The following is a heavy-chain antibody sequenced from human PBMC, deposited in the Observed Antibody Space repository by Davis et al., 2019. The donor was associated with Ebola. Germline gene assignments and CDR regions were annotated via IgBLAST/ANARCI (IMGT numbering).Heavy chain of an antibody. J-gene: IGHJ6*02. CDR2: IDPSAGDT. V-gene: IGHV1-46*01. CDR3: TRAPSDYYGMDV. Sequence: ALVKVSCKASGYIFTSYYIHWVRQAPGQGLEWMAIIDPSAGDTRYAQKFQGALTVTRDTSTSTVYMDLTSLKSEDTGLYYCTRAPSDYYGMDVWGQGTTVTVSS. CDR1: GYIFTSYY.